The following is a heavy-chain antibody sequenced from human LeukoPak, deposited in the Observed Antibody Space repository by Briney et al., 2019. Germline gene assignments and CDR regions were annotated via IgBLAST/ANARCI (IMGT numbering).Heavy chain of an antibody. J-gene: IGHJ6*02. Sequence: GGSPRLSCAASGFTFSSYSMNWVRQAPGKGLEWVSSISSSSYIYYADSVKGRFTISRDNAKNSLYLQMNSLRAEDTAVYYCARTGLYDFWSGYYTTENYYYYGMEVWGQGTTVTVSS. CDR3: ARTGLYDFWSGYYTTENYYYYGMEV. CDR1: GFTFSSYS. CDR2: ISSSSYI. D-gene: IGHD3-3*01. V-gene: IGHV3-21*01.